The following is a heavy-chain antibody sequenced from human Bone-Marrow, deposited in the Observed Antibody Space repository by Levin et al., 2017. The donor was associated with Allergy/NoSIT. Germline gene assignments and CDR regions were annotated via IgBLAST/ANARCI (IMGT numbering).Heavy chain of an antibody. J-gene: IGHJ4*02. V-gene: IGHV1-69*02. CDR2: IIPILGIT. CDR3: AGDFSVSGSFNY. D-gene: IGHD3-10*01. Sequence: KISCEASGDTFSSYTINWVRQAPGQGLEWMGRIIPILGITNYGQTFQDRVTITADKSTSTAYMELTSLRSDDTAVYYYAGDFSVSGSFNYWGQGTQVTVSS. CDR1: GDTFSSYT.